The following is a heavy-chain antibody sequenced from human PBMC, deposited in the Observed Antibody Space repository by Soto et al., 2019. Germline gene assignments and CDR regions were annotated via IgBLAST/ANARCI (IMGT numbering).Heavy chain of an antibody. V-gene: IGHV3-33*01. D-gene: IGHD3-10*01. CDR3: ARDRGYDDPIDY. Sequence: QVQLVESGGGVVQPERSLTLSCAASGFTFSSYGMHWIRQAPGKGLEWVAVIWHDGMNKYYADSVRGRLTISRDNSKNTLYLHMNRLRAEDTAVYYCARDRGYDDPIDYWGKGTLVTVSS. CDR2: IWHDGMNK. J-gene: IGHJ4*02. CDR1: GFTFSSYG.